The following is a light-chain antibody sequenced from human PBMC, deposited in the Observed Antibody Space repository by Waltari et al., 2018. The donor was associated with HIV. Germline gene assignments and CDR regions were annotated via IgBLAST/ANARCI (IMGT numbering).Light chain of an antibody. CDR1: SSDIGYYNY. J-gene: IGLJ3*02. CDR2: EVS. Sequence: QFALTQPASVSGSPGQLITISCSGTSSDIGYYNYVSWSQQHPGKAPKLMIYEVSNRPSGISNRFSGSKSGNTASLTISALQAEDEADYFCSSVANSVTLSVLFGGGTKLTVL. V-gene: IGLV2-14*01. CDR3: SSVANSVTLSVL.